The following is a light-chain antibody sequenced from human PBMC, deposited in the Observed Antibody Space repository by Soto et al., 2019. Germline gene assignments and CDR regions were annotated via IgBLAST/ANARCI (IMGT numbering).Light chain of an antibody. CDR1: QSVSNN. V-gene: IGKV3-15*01. CDR3: QQYNTWSPLT. J-gene: IGKJ4*01. CDR2: GAS. Sequence: EIVMTQSPATLSVSPGERATLSCRASQSVSNNLAWYQQKPGQAPRLLIYGASTRATGIPARFSGSGSGTEFTLTIRSLQSEDFAVYYCQQYNTWSPLTFGGGTKVDTK.